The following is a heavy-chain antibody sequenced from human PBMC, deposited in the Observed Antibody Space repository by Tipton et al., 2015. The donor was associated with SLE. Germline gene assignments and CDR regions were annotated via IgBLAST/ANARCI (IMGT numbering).Heavy chain of an antibody. CDR2: IYYSGST. CDR1: GGSISSSSYY. Sequence: LRLSCTVSGGSISSSSYYWGWIRQPPGKGLEWIGSIYYSGSTYYNPSLKSRVTISVDTSENQFSLKLSSVTAADTAVYYCARRRGWSALDAFDIWGQGKMVTVSS. J-gene: IGHJ3*02. V-gene: IGHV4-39*07. CDR3: ARRRGWSALDAFDI. D-gene: IGHD6-19*01.